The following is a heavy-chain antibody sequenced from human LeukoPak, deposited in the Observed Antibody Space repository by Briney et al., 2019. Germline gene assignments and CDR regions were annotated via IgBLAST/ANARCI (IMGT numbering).Heavy chain of an antibody. V-gene: IGHV4-39*01. Sequence: SETLSLTCTVSGGSICSTSYYCGWIRQPPGKGLEWIGKISYSGCTYYNPSLMRRVTISVDTSKSQFALKLSSVTAADTALFYCAGAYCGGGCYCWNNYYMDVWGKGTTVTVSS. J-gene: IGHJ6*03. CDR1: GGSICSTSYY. D-gene: IGHD2-21*01. CDR2: ISYSGCT. CDR3: AGAYCGGGCYCWNNYYMDV.